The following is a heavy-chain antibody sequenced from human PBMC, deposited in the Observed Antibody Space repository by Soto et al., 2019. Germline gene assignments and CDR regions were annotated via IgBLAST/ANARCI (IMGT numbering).Heavy chain of an antibody. CDR2: IYYSGST. D-gene: IGHD6-13*01. Sequence: PSETLSLTCTVSGGSISSGGYYWGWIRQPPGKGLEWIGSIYYSGSTYYNPSLKSRVTISVDTSKNQFSLKLSSVTAADTAVYYCASWGIAAAGIVYYYYYYMDVWGKGTTVTVSS. V-gene: IGHV4-39*01. CDR1: GGSISSGGYY. J-gene: IGHJ6*03. CDR3: ASWGIAAAGIVYYYYYYMDV.